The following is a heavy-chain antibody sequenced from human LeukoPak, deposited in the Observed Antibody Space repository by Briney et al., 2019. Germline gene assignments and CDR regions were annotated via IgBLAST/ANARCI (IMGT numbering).Heavy chain of an antibody. CDR1: GGSISSYY. J-gene: IGHJ4*02. Sequence: SETLSLTCTVSGGSISSYYWSWIRQPPGKGLEWIGYIYYSGSTNYNPSLKSRVTISVDTSKNQFSLKLSSVTAADTAVYYCAREKGGYYDMRQWTYFDYWGQGTLVTVSS. CDR3: AREKGGYYDMRQWTYFDY. D-gene: IGHD3-22*01. V-gene: IGHV4-59*01. CDR2: IYYSGST.